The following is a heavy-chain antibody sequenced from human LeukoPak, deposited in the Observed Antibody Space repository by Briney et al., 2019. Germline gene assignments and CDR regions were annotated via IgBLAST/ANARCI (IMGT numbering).Heavy chain of an antibody. CDR3: ACNLTGDPAD. D-gene: IGHD7-27*01. Sequence: ASVKVSCKASGYTFTDYYMHWLRQAPGQGLEWMGFINPNSGGSNYTQKFQGRVTMTMDTSISTAYMEVSRLRSDATAMYSCACNLTGDPADWGQGTLVTVSS. CDR2: INPNSGGS. J-gene: IGHJ4*02. V-gene: IGHV1-2*02. CDR1: GYTFTDYY.